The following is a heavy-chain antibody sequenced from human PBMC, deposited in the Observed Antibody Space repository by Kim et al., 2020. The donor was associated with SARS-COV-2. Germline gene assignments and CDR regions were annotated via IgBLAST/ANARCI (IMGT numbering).Heavy chain of an antibody. Sequence: GGSLRLSCATSGFTFRSYGMHWVRQAPGKGLEWVAAIWYDGSNKYYADSVKGRFTISRDNSKNTLSLQMNSLRVEDTAVYYCARGIGGDYWGQGTLVTVSS. J-gene: IGHJ4*02. CDR2: IWYDGSNK. V-gene: IGHV3-33*01. CDR3: ARGIGGDY. CDR1: GFTFRSYG.